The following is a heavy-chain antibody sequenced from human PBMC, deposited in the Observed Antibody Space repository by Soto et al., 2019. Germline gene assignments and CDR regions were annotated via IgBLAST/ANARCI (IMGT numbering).Heavy chain of an antibody. D-gene: IGHD3-22*01. CDR3: ARSNSGYYQWFDP. CDR2: IYYSGST. V-gene: IGHV4-39*01. CDR1: GGSISSSTYY. Sequence: HLQLQESGPGLVKPSETLSLTCTVSGGSISSSTYYWGWIRQPPGKGLEWIANIYYSGSTYYNPSLKSRVTISVDTSKNQFSLKLNSVTAADTAVYYCARSNSGYYQWFDPWGQGTLVTVSS. J-gene: IGHJ5*02.